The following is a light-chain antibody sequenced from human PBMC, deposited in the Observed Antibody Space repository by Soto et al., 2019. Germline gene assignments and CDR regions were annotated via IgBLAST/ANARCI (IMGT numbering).Light chain of an antibody. Sequence: EIVLTQSPGTLSLSPGERATLSCRASQSVISTDLAWYQQKPGQAPRLLVYAASSRASGIPDRFSGSGSGTDFTLTISRREPEDFAVYYCQQYGTSPPDFGGGTRVEI. J-gene: IGKJ4*01. CDR3: QQYGTSPPD. V-gene: IGKV3-20*01. CDR2: AAS. CDR1: QSVISTD.